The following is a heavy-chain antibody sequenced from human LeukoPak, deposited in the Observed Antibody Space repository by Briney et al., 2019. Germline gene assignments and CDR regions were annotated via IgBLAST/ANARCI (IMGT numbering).Heavy chain of an antibody. CDR2: ISRDGGST. Sequence: PGGSLRLSCAASGFTFSSFAVHWVRQAPGKGLEYVSAISRDGGSTYYANSVKGRFTISRDSSKNTLYLQMGSLRAEDMAVYYCATSSSSSDQRGAFDIWGQGTMVTVSS. CDR1: GFTFSSFA. V-gene: IGHV3-64*01. J-gene: IGHJ3*02. CDR3: ATSSSSSDQRGAFDI. D-gene: IGHD6-6*01.